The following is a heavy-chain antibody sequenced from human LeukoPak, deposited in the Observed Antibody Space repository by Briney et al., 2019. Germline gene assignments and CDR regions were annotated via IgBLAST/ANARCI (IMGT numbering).Heavy chain of an antibody. Sequence: SEALSLTCTVSGGSISSGGYYWSWIRQHPGKGLEWIGYIYYSGSTYYNPSLKSRVTISVDTSKNQFSLKLSSVTAAETAVYYCARGITNCDFWSGRNRFDPWGQGTLVTVSS. J-gene: IGHJ5*02. CDR3: ARGITNCDFWSGRNRFDP. D-gene: IGHD3-3*01. CDR1: GGSISSGGYY. CDR2: IYYSGST. V-gene: IGHV4-31*03.